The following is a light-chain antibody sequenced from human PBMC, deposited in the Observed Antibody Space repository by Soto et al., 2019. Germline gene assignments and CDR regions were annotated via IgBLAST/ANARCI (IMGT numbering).Light chain of an antibody. Sequence: EIVLPQSPATLSLSPGASATLSCRASQSVSSYLAWYPQKPGQAPRLLIYDASNRATGIPARFSGSGSGTDFTLTISSLEPEDFAVYYCQQRSNWPPLTFGGGTKVDIK. CDR1: QSVSSY. CDR2: DAS. V-gene: IGKV3-11*01. J-gene: IGKJ4*01. CDR3: QQRSNWPPLT.